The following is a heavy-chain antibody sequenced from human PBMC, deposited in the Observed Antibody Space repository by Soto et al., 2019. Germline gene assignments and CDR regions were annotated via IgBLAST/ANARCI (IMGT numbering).Heavy chain of an antibody. CDR1: RFTFSSYA. Sequence: PWGSLRLSFAASRFTFSSYAMHWVVQAPGKGLEWVAVISYDGSNKYYADSVKGRFTISRDNSKNTLYLQMNSLRAEDTAVYYCARDMGDSGYEGKAGYWGQGTLVTVSS. J-gene: IGHJ4*02. D-gene: IGHD5-12*01. CDR3: ARDMGDSGYEGKAGY. V-gene: IGHV3-30-3*01. CDR2: ISYDGSNK.